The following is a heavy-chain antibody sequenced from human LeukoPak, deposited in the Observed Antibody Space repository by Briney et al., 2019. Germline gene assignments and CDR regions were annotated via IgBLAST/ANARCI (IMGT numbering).Heavy chain of an antibody. V-gene: IGHV3-74*01. CDR3: ARGLSGEYSYGYSDY. J-gene: IGHJ4*02. CDR1: GFTLSRHW. Sequence: GGSLRLSCTASGFTLSRHWMHWVRQETGKGLVWVSRIDSDGSDTNYADSVKGRFTISRDNAKNTLYLQMNSLRAEDSAVYYCARGLSGEYSYGYSDYWGQGNVVTVSS. D-gene: IGHD5-18*01. CDR2: IDSDGSDT.